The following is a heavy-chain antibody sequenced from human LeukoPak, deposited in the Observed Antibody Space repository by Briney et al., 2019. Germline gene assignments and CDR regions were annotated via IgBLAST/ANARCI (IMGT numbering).Heavy chain of an antibody. CDR1: GFPFSSYA. CDR3: ARDLGVVAVPAAKGFDF. D-gene: IGHD2-2*01. V-gene: IGHV3-64*01. Sequence: GGSLRLSCAASGFPFSSYAMHWVRQPPGKGLEYVSAISSDGGSTYYANSVKGKFTISRDNSKSTLYLQMGSLRPEDMAVYYCARDLGVVAVPAAKGFDFWGRGTMVIVSS. J-gene: IGHJ2*01. CDR2: ISSDGGST.